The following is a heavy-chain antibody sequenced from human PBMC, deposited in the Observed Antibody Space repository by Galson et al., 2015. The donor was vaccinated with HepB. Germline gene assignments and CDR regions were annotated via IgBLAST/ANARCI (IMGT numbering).Heavy chain of an antibody. CDR3: AKSFRSGSGSNYVAFDI. D-gene: IGHD3-10*01. CDR2: LSASGGST. V-gene: IGHV3-23*01. Sequence: SLRLSCAASGFTFSSYAMSWVRQAPGKGLEWVSTLSASGGSTYYADSVKGRFTISRDNSKDTLLMQMNSLRADDTAVYFCAKSFRSGSGSNYVAFDIWGQGTMVTVSS. J-gene: IGHJ3*02. CDR1: GFTFSSYA.